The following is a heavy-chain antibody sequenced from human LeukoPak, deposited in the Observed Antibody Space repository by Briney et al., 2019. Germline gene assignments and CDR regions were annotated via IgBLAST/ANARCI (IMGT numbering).Heavy chain of an antibody. CDR3: ARAAVAGTVHDY. CDR1: GFTFSDYY. Sequence: PGGSLRLSCAASGFTFSDYYMSWIRQAPGKGLEWVSYITSSSSYTNYADSVKGRFTISRDNAKNSLYLQMNSLRAEATAVYYCARAAVAGTVHDYGGQGTLGTVSS. J-gene: IGHJ4*02. CDR2: ITSSSSYT. D-gene: IGHD6-13*01. V-gene: IGHV3-11*06.